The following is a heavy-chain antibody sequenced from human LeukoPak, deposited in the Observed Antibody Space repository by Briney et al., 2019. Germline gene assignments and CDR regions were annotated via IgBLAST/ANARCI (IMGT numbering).Heavy chain of an antibody. CDR1: GGSFSSYF. J-gene: IGHJ4*02. V-gene: IGHV4-4*07. D-gene: IGHD6-19*01. CDR2: IYPSGNT. Sequence: SETLSLTCSVSGGSFSSYFWSWLRQPAGKGLEWIGRIYPSGNTNYNPSLKSRVTISVDTSKNQFSLKLSSVTAADTAVYYCARRGRVNSSGWYYWGQGTLVTVSS. CDR3: ARRGRVNSSGWYY.